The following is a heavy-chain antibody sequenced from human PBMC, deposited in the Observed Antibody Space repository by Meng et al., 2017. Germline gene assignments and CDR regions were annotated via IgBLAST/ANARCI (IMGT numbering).Heavy chain of an antibody. D-gene: IGHD2-2*01. Sequence: ASVKVSCKASGYTFTGYYMHWVRQAPGQGLEWMGWINPNSGGTNYAQKFQGRVTMTRDTPISTAYMELSRLRSDDTAVYYCAREGDIVVVPAAKAYDYWGQGTLVTVSS. V-gene: IGHV1-2*02. CDR1: GYTFTGYY. CDR3: AREGDIVVVPAAKAYDY. CDR2: INPNSGGT. J-gene: IGHJ4*02.